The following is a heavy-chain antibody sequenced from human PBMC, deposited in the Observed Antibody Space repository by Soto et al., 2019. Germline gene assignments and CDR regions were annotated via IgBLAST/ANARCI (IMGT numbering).Heavy chain of an antibody. V-gene: IGHV3-30*18. D-gene: IGHD5-12*01. J-gene: IGHJ4*02. CDR2: LSYDGINK. CDR3: AKDVEMATNLIEETSFDY. Sequence: QVQLVESGGGVVKPGRPLSLPGAASGFPFTAYGMEGVRQVPGKGLEGGAFLSYDGINKYYADSVKGGFTISRDNSKNTLYLQMNSLRAEDTAVYYCAKDVEMATNLIEETSFDYWGQGTLVTVSS. CDR1: GFPFTAYG.